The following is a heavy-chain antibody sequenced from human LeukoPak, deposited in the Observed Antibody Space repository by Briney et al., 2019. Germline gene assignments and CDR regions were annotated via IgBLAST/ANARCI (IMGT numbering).Heavy chain of an antibody. V-gene: IGHV1-46*01. J-gene: IGHJ4*02. CDR1: GYTFTSYY. CDR2: INPSGGST. Sequence: ASVKVSCKASGYTFTSYYMHWVRQAPGQGLEWMGIINPSGGSTSYARKFQGRVTMTRDTSTSTVYMELSSLRSEDTAVYYCARDHESTYYDFWSGYFSQRSYYFDYWGQGTLVTVSS. D-gene: IGHD3-3*01. CDR3: ARDHESTYYDFWSGYFSQRSYYFDY.